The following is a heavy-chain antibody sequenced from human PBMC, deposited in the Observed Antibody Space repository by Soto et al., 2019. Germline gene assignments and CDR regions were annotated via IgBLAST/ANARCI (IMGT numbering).Heavy chain of an antibody. CDR2: ISYDGSDK. CDR1: GFKYTDFA. D-gene: IGHD1-26*01. J-gene: IGHJ6*02. Sequence: VQLVESGGGEVQPGRSLRLSCAASGFKYTDFALHWVRQAPGKGLEWVAIISYDGSDKYYADSVKGRFVISRDNPKNTLYLEMNSLSPEDTAVYFCARSGWDSYYAIAVGGQGTTVTVFS. CDR3: ARSGWDSYYAIAV. V-gene: IGHV3-30*09.